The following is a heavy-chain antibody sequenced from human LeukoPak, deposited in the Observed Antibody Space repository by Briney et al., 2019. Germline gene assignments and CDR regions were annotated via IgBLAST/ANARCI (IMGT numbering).Heavy chain of an antibody. Sequence: PSETLSLTCTVSVGSISSYYWSLIRQPPGKGLEWIWYIHYSGSTNYNPSLKSRVTISVDTSKNQFSLNLNSVTAADTALYYCACGTYYYFDYWGQGTLVTVSS. CDR3: ACGTYYYFDY. D-gene: IGHD1-26*01. CDR1: VGSISSYY. V-gene: IGHV4-59*01. CDR2: IHYSGST. J-gene: IGHJ4*02.